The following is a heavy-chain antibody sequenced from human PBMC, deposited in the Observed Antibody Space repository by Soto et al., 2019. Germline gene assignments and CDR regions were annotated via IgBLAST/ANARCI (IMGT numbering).Heavy chain of an antibody. Sequence: SVKVSCKASGGTFSIYAISCVLQSPLQWRDWMGGIIPIFGTANYAQKFQGRVTITADKSTSTAYMELSSLRSEDTAVYYCARDRGYYYDSSALSAAFDIWGQGTMVTVSS. D-gene: IGHD3-22*01. V-gene: IGHV1-69*06. CDR3: ARDRGYYYDSSALSAAFDI. J-gene: IGHJ3*02. CDR2: IIPIFGTA. CDR1: GGTFSIYA.